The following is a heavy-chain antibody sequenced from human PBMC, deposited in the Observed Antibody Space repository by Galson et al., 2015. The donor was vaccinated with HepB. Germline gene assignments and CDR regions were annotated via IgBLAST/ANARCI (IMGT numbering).Heavy chain of an antibody. V-gene: IGHV1-18*01. D-gene: IGHD3-3*01. CDR3: ARYHLPLSAYGFYGDY. CDR1: GYTFSTYG. CDR2: INPYNGYI. Sequence: SVKVSCKGSGYTFSTYGINWVRQAPGQGLEWMGWINPYNGYINYADKLQGRVIMTTDKSANTAYMELRNLTSDDTAVYYCARYHLPLSAYGFYGDYWGQGTLVTVSS. J-gene: IGHJ4*02.